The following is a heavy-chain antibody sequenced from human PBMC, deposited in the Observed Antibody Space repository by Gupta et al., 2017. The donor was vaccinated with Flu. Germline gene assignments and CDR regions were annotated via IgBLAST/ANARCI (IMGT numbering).Heavy chain of an antibody. V-gene: IGHV3-23*01. CDR1: GFTFRNYA. CDR2: ISGGGDST. D-gene: IGHD6-13*01. J-gene: IGHJ4*02. CDR3: AKRDSGSPARHFDY. Sequence: EVQLLESGGGLVQPGGSLRASCVASGFTFRNYAMTWVRQAPGKGLEWVSTISGGGDSTYYADSVKGRFTISRDNSRNTLYLQMNSLRVEDTAIYYCAKRDSGSPARHFDYWGQGTLVTVSS.